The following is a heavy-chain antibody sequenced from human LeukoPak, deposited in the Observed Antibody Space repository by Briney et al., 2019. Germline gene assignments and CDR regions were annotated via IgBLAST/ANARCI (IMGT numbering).Heavy chain of an antibody. D-gene: IGHD3-22*01. J-gene: IGHJ5*02. CDR1: GGSISSSSYY. Sequence: PSETLSLTCTVSGGSISSSSYYWGWLRQPPGKGLEWFGSIYYSGSTYYNPSLKSRVTISVDTSKNQFSLKLSSVTAPDTAVYYCARLRGFMIVVPWGQGTLVTVSS. V-gene: IGHV4-39*01. CDR2: IYYSGST. CDR3: ARLRGFMIVVP.